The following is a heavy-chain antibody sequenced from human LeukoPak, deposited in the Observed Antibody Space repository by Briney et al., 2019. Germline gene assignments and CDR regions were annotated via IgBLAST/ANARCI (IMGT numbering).Heavy chain of an antibody. D-gene: IGHD1-26*01. CDR2: ISYDGSNK. V-gene: IGHV3-30*18. CDR3: AKVGIVGATTSAYFEY. CDR1: GFTFSSYG. Sequence: GGSLRLSCAASGFTFSSYGMHWVHQAPGKGLEWVAVISYDGSNKYYADSVKGRFTISRDNSKNTLYLQMNSLRPEDTAAYYCAKVGIVGATTSAYFEYWGQGTLVTVSS. J-gene: IGHJ4*02.